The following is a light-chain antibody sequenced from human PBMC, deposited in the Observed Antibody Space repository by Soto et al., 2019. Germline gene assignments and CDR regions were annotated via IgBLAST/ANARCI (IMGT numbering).Light chain of an antibody. CDR1: QSIGRF. Sequence: DIQMTQSPSSLSASVGDRVTITCRASQSIGRFLNWHQQKPGKAPNVLIFAASSLQSGVPSRFSGSGSGTDFTLTINSLQPEDFATYYCQQANSFPYTFGQGTKVEIK. CDR2: AAS. J-gene: IGKJ2*01. CDR3: QQANSFPYT. V-gene: IGKV1-39*01.